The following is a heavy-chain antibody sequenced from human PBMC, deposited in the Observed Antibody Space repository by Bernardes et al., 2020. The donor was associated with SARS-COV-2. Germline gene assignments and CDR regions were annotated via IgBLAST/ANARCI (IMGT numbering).Heavy chain of an antibody. Sequence: GGSLRLSCAASGFTFRSSWLHWVRQAPGPGLVWVSRINSDGSTTTYADSVRGRFAISRDNAKNTLYLQMNSLRAEDTAVYYCVTAYSSGRWGFFDSWGQGTLVTFSS. CDR2: INSDGSTT. J-gene: IGHJ4*02. CDR1: GFTFRSSW. V-gene: IGHV3-74*01. D-gene: IGHD6-19*01. CDR3: VTAYSSGRWGFFDS.